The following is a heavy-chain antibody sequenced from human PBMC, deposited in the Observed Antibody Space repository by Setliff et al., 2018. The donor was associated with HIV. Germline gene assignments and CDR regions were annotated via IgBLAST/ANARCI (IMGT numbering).Heavy chain of an antibody. Sequence: SETLSLTCTVSGGSISSGSYYWTWIRQPAGKGLEWIGHIYTGGTTNYNPSLKSRVSISADMSTNHFSLNLSSVTAADTAVYYCCRSMTTVREDAFDIWGQGAMVTVSS. CDR2: IYTGGTT. CDR3: CRSMTTVREDAFDI. D-gene: IGHD4-17*01. CDR1: GGSISSGSYY. J-gene: IGHJ3*02. V-gene: IGHV4-61*09.